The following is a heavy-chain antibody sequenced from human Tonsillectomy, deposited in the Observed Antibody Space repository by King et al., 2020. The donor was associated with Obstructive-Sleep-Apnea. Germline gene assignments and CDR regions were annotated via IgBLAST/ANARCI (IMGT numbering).Heavy chain of an antibody. CDR1: GGSISSTNW. V-gene: IGHV4-4*02. J-gene: IGHJ4*02. CDR2: IYHSGST. CDR3: ASHYDYSGYYNYY. Sequence: VQLQESGPGLVKPSGTLSLTCVVSGGSISSTNWWSWVRQSPGKGLELIGEIYHSGSTNYNPSLKSRVTISVDKSKNQFSLKLSSVTAADTAVYYCASHYDYSGYYNYYWGQGTLVTVSS. D-gene: IGHD3-22*01.